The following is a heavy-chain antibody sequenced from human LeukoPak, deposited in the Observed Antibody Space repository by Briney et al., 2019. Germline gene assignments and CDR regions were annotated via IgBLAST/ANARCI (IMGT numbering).Heavy chain of an antibody. CDR3: ARGGEANYYDTSGYYLYYY. V-gene: IGHV1-69*05. J-gene: IGHJ4*02. CDR2: IIPIFGTT. CDR1: GGTFSNYA. D-gene: IGHD3-22*01. Sequence: GASVKVSCKASGGTFSNYAISWVRQAPGQGIEWMGGIIPIFGTTNYAQKFQGRVTITTDESKSTAYMELSSLRSEDTAVYYCARGGEANYYDTSGYYLYYYWGQGTLVTVSS.